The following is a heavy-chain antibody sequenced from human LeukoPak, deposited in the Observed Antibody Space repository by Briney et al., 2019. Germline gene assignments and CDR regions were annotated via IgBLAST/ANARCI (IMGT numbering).Heavy chain of an antibody. V-gene: IGHV5-10-1*01. J-gene: IGHJ4*02. D-gene: IGHD3-10*01. Sequence: GESLKISCKGSGYSFTSYWISWVRQMLGKGLEWMGRIDPSDSYTNYSPSFQGHVTISADKSISTAYPQWSSLKASDTAMYYCARRTFGELSLDYWGQGTLVTVSS. CDR3: ARRTFGELSLDY. CDR2: IDPSDSYT. CDR1: GYSFTSYW.